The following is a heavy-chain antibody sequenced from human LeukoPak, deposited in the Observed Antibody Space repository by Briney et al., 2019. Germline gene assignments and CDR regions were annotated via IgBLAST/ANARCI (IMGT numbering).Heavy chain of an antibody. D-gene: IGHD1-26*01. V-gene: IGHV1-46*01. Sequence: ASVKVSCKASGDIFTNYYLNWVRQAPGQGLEWMGIISPSRGSTGYSQKFQDRVTMTRDTSTSTVYMELSSLRPDDTAVYYCASGSDSARSPCDSWGQGTLITVSS. J-gene: IGHJ5*02. CDR1: GDIFTNYY. CDR3: ASGSDSARSPCDS. CDR2: ISPSRGST.